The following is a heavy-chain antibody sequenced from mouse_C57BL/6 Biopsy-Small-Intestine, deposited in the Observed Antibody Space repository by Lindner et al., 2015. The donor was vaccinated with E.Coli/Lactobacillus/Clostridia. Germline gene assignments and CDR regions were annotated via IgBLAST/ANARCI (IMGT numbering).Heavy chain of an antibody. J-gene: IGHJ1*01. CDR3: ARSVAARQGFWYFDL. CDR1: GYTFTGYY. D-gene: IGHD1-1*01. Sequence: SVKVSCKASGYTFTGYYIHWVRQAPGQGPEWMGWLNPNNGDTKYPQKFQARVTLTRDTSINTVFMDLTRLRQDDTAVYYCARSVAARQGFWYFDLWGRGTLVTVSS. V-gene: IGHV1-72*04. CDR2: LNPNNGDT.